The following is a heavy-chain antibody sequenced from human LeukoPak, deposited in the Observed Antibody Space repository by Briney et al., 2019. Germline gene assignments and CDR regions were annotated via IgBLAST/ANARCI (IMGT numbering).Heavy chain of an antibody. Sequence: GESLKISCKGSGYSFTSYWIGWVRQMPGKGLEWMGIIYPGDSDTRYSPSFQGQVTISADKSISTAYLQWSSLKASDTAMYYCARHLTDRGYYYYYYMDVWGKETTVTVSS. J-gene: IGHJ6*03. CDR1: GYSFTSYW. V-gene: IGHV5-51*01. D-gene: IGHD3-9*01. CDR3: ARHLTDRGYYYYYYMDV. CDR2: IYPGDSDT.